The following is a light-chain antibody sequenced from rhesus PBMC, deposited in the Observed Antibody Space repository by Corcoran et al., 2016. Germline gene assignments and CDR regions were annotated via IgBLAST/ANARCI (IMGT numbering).Light chain of an antibody. CDR1: QSVSSY. Sequence: EIEMTQSPATLALSPGERATLSCRASQSVSSYLVGYQQKPGQAPRLLPYGAARRATGLPDRCSGSGAWTDFTLTISSLETEDVGLYFCLQSSRWPYSFGQGTKVEIK. CDR2: GAA. J-gene: IGKJ2*01. V-gene: IGKV3-24*04. CDR3: LQSSRWPYS.